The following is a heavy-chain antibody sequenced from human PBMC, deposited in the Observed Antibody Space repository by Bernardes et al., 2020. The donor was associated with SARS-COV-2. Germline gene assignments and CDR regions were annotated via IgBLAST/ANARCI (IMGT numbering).Heavy chain of an antibody. V-gene: IGHV3-9*01. CDR3: AKIGAAMVISPLEDDAFDI. D-gene: IGHD5-18*01. CDR2: ISWNSGSI. J-gene: IGHJ3*02. Sequence: GGSLRLSCAASGFTFDDYAMHWVRQAPGKGLEWVSGISWNSGSIGYADSVKGRFTISRDNAKNSLYLQMNSLRAEDTALYYCAKIGAAMVISPLEDDAFDIWGQGTMVTVSS. CDR1: GFTFDDYA.